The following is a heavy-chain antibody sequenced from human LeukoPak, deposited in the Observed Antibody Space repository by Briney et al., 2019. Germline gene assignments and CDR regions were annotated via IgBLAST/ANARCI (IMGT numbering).Heavy chain of an antibody. J-gene: IGHJ3*02. CDR3: VKDWGVLPDYTADGFDI. CDR2: VYSGGTT. V-gene: IGHV3-53*05. CDR1: GFTVTSKY. Sequence: PGGSLRLSCSSSGFTVTSKYMSWVRQAPGKGLEWVSVVYSGGTTSYADCVKGRFTISRDNSKNTLYLQMNSLRVEDTAVYYCVKDWGVLPDYTADGFDIWGPGTMVTVSS. D-gene: IGHD3-10*01.